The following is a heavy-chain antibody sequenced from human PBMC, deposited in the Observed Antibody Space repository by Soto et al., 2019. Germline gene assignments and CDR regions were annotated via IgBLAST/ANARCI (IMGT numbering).Heavy chain of an antibody. Sequence: ASETLSLTCTVSGGSISSGDYYWSWIRQPPGKGLEWIGYIYYSGSTYYNPSLKSRVTISVDTSKNQFSLKLSSVTAADTAVYYCARVRLGYGDIDYWGQGTLVTVSS. CDR1: GGSISSGDYY. D-gene: IGHD4-17*01. CDR2: IYYSGST. V-gene: IGHV4-30-4*01. CDR3: ARVRLGYGDIDY. J-gene: IGHJ4*02.